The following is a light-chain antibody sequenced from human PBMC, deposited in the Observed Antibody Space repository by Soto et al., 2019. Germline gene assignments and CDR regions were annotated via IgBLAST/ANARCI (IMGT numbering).Light chain of an antibody. V-gene: IGKV1-6*01. CDR3: LQDNNYPWT. CDR1: QAIRND. J-gene: IGKJ1*01. CDR2: GAS. Sequence: AIQMTQSPSSLSASVGDRVTISCRASQAIRNDLGWYQQKPGIAPNLLIYGASSLESGVPSRFSGSGSGTDFTLTISSLQPEDFATYYCLQDNNYPWTFGQGTKVEI.